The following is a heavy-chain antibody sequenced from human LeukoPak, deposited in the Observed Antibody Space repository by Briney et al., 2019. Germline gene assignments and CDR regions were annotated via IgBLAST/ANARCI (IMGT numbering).Heavy chain of an antibody. CDR1: GGSISSYY. D-gene: IGHD1-26*01. Sequence: PSETLSLTCTVSGGSISSYYWSWIRQPPGKGLEWIGYIYYSGSTNYNPSLKSRVTISVDTSKNQFSLKLTSVTAADTAVYYCARETDFIVGAPHYFDDWGQGTLVTVSS. V-gene: IGHV4-59*01. CDR2: IYYSGST. J-gene: IGHJ4*02. CDR3: ARETDFIVGAPHYFDD.